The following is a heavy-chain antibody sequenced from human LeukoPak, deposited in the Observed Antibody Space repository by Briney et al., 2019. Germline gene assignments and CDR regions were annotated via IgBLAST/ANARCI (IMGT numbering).Heavy chain of an antibody. V-gene: IGHV3-33*01. J-gene: IGHJ3*02. Sequence: PGGSLRLSCAASGFTFSNYGMHWVRQAPGKGLEWVAVILSDGSKEFYKDSVKGRFTISRDNSKNTLFLQMNSLRAEDTAVYYCASPEYGAQTDLGELSSLPDAFDIWGQGTMVTVSS. D-gene: IGHD3-16*02. CDR3: ASPEYGAQTDLGELSSLPDAFDI. CDR1: GFTFSNYG. CDR2: ILSDGSKE.